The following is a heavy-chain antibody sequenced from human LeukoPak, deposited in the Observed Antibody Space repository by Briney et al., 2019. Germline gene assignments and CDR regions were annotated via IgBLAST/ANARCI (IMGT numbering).Heavy chain of an antibody. D-gene: IGHD6-13*01. CDR3: ARAIGSSWGKVDY. V-gene: IGHV3-74*01. J-gene: IGHJ4*02. Sequence: GGSLRLSCVASGFTFSNYWMHWVRQAPGKGLVWVSRIKTDGSRTNYADSVKGRFTISRDNAKNTVYLEMISLRSEDTAVYYCARAIGSSWGKVDYWGQGTLVTVSS. CDR1: GFTFSNYW. CDR2: IKTDGSRT.